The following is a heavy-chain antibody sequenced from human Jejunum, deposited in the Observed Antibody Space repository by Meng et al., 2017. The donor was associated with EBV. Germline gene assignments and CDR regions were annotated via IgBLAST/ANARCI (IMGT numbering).Heavy chain of an antibody. CDR1: GGSINSNDW. V-gene: IGHV4-4*02. CDR2: IYHTGST. Sequence: QVQLQESGPGLVKPSXALSLTCAVSGGSINSNDWWSWVRQSPVKGLEWIGDIYHTGSTNYNPSLKSRVTISVDKSKNHFSLKLNSVTAADTAIYYCARVLDCSTTSCYFGIDPWGQGTLVTVSS. CDR3: ARVLDCSTTSCYFGIDP. J-gene: IGHJ5*02. D-gene: IGHD2-2*01.